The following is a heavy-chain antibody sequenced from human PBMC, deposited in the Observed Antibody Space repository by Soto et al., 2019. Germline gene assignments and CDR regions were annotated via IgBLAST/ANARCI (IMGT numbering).Heavy chain of an antibody. V-gene: IGHV5-51*07. Sequence: PGESLKISCEGSVYSFTSYWIAWAHQMPGKGLEWMGPVYPGDSATRYSPSFQCQVTISADKFINTAYLQWSSLKVSATAMYYCARDRAYSPYYYYSGMDVWGQGTTVTVSS. D-gene: IGHD1-26*01. J-gene: IGHJ6*02. CDR1: VYSFTSYW. CDR3: ARDRAYSPYYYYSGMDV. CDR2: VYPGDSAT.